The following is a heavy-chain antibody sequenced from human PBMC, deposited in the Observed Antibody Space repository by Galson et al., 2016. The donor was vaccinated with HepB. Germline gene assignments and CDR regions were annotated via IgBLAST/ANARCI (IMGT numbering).Heavy chain of an antibody. CDR3: ARHTGEEHWLIKLES. V-gene: IGHV5-51*01. CDR2: IYPGDSDT. D-gene: IGHD1-1*01. J-gene: IGHJ4*02. CDR1: GYNFTNFW. Sequence: QSGAEVKKTGESLKISCRTSGYNFTNFWIGWVRQTPEKGLEWMGFIYPGDSDTRYNPSFKDHVTISADTSISTAYLQWTSLRASDTAIYYCARHTGEEHWLIKLESWGQGTRVIVSA.